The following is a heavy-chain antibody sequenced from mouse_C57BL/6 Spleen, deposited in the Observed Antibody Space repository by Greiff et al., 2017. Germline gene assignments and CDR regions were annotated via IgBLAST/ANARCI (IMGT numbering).Heavy chain of an antibody. D-gene: IGHD1-1*01. V-gene: IGHV1-59*01. CDR3: ARARITTVVATEGWFAY. CDR1: GYTFTSYW. Sequence: VQLQQPGAELVRPGTSVKLSCKASGYTFTSYWMHWVKQRPGQGLEWIGVIDPSDSYTNYNQKFKGKATLTVDTSSSTAYMQLSSLTSEDSAGYYWARARITTVVATEGWFAYWGQGTLVTVSA. CDR2: IDPSDSYT. J-gene: IGHJ3*01.